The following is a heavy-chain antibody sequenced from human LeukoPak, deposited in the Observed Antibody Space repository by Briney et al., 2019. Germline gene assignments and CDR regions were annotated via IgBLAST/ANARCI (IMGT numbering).Heavy chain of an antibody. D-gene: IGHD1-26*01. CDR3: ARNRLEISIVGATTGWFDP. CDR2: IYYSGST. Sequence: SETLSLTCTVSSGSISSSSYYWGWIRQPPGKGLEWIGSIYYSGSTYYNPSLKSRVTISVDTSKNQFSLKLSSVTAADTAVYYCARNRLEISIVGATTGWFDPWGQGTLVTVSS. J-gene: IGHJ5*02. V-gene: IGHV4-39*07. CDR1: SGSISSSSYY.